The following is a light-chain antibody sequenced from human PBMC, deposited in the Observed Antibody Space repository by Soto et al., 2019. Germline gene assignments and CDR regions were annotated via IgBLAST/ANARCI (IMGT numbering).Light chain of an antibody. J-gene: IGLJ2*01. Sequence: QAVVTQPPSVSGAPGQRVTISCTGTSSNIGSGYAVHWYQQLPGTPPKLLIYGNNNRPSGVPDRFSGSKSGTSASLAITGLQAKDEADYYCQSYDSSLSGYVVFGGGTKLTVL. V-gene: IGLV1-40*01. CDR1: SSNIGSGYA. CDR3: QSYDSSLSGYVV. CDR2: GNN.